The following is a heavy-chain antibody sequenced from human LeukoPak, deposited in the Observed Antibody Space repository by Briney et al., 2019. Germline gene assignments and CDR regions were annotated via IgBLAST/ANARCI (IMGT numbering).Heavy chain of an antibody. CDR2: INHSGST. D-gene: IGHD3-10*01. J-gene: IGHJ4*02. Sequence: SETLSLTCAVYGGSFSGYYWSWIRQPPGKGLEWIGEINHSGSTNYNPSLKSRVTISVDTSKNQFSLKLSSVTAADTAVYYCARGFRMVRHPKVSRGSGYFDYWGQGTLVTVSS. CDR3: ARGFRMVRHPKVSRGSGYFDY. CDR1: GGSFSGYY. V-gene: IGHV4-34*01.